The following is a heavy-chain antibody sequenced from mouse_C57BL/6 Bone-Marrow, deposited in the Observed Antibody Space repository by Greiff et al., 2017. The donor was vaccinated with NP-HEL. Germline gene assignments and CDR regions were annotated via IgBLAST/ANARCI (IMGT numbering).Heavy chain of an antibody. J-gene: IGHJ3*01. D-gene: IGHD1-1*01. CDR1: GFNIKDYY. Sequence: EVQLQQSGAELVRPGASVKLSCTASGFNIKDYYMHWVKQRPEQGLEWIGRIDPEDGDTEYAPTFQGKATMTADTSSNTAYLQLSSLTSEDTAVYYCTTDGSSYGFAYWGQGTLVTVSA. CDR2: IDPEDGDT. V-gene: IGHV14-1*01. CDR3: TTDGSSYGFAY.